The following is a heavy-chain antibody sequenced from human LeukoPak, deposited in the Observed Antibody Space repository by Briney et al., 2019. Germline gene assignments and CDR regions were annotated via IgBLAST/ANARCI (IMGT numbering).Heavy chain of an antibody. CDR3: AKSSPFGTTWYGAIDV. J-gene: IGHJ6*02. Sequence: PGGSLTLSCAASGFTLSAYAMSWVRQAPGKGLEWVSAFSGRGATAYYADSVRGRFTISRDNSKNTLLLQMDGLGADDTAVYYCAKSSPFGTTWYGAIDVWGHGTTVTVSS. V-gene: IGHV3-23*01. CDR1: GFTLSAYA. D-gene: IGHD6-13*01. CDR2: FSGRGATA.